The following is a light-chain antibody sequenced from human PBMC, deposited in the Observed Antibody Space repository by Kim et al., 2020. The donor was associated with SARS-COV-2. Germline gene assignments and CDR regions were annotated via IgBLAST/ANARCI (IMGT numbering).Light chain of an antibody. CDR1: RLGDKY. CDR3: QVWVSTTTV. V-gene: IGLV3-1*01. Sequence: SYELTQPPSVSVSPGQTASITCSGDRLGDKYACWYQQKPGQSPAVVVYQDTKRPSGIPERFSGSNSGNTATLTLSGTQAMDEADYYCQVWVSTTTVFGGG. CDR2: QDT. J-gene: IGLJ2*01.